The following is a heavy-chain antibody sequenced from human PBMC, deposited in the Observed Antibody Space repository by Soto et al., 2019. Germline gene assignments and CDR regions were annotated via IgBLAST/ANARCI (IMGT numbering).Heavy chain of an antibody. J-gene: IGHJ6*02. CDR2: ISGSGGST. CDR3: AKDLWDYYGSGQYYYYGMDV. V-gene: IGHV3-23*01. CDR1: GFTFSSYA. D-gene: IGHD3-10*01. Sequence: GGSLRLSCAASGFTFSSYAMSWVRQAPGKGLEWVSAISGSGGSTYYADSVKGRFTISRDNSKNTLYLQMNSLRAEDTAVYYCAKDLWDYYGSGQYYYYGMDVWGQGTTVTVSS.